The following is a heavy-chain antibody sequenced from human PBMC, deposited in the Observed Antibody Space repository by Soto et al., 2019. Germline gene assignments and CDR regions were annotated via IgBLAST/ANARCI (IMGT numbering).Heavy chain of an antibody. CDR3: ARLRIATNNYKWFDP. CDR2: IYVTGAV. Sequence: SETLSLTCIVSGAALNSGNYYWGWIRQVPGKGLEWIGHIYVTGAVGYNPSLRDRITISQDTSERQFSLNLRLVTAADTAVYYCARLRIATNNYKWFDPWGQGTLVTVSS. J-gene: IGHJ5*02. CDR1: GAALNSGNYY. D-gene: IGHD2-21*01. V-gene: IGHV4-31*03.